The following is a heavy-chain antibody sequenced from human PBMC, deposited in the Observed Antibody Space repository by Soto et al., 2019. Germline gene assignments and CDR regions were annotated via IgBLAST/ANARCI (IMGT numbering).Heavy chain of an antibody. CDR2: IIPIFGTA. CDR3: AAAFYGDYDFDY. CDR1: GGTFSSYA. V-gene: IGHV1-69*13. Sequence: ASVKVSCKASGGTFSSYAISWVRQAPGQGLEWMGGIIPIFGTANYAQKFQGRVTITADESTSTAYMELSSLRSEDTAVYYCAAAFYGDYDFDYWGQGTLVTVSS. D-gene: IGHD4-17*01. J-gene: IGHJ4*02.